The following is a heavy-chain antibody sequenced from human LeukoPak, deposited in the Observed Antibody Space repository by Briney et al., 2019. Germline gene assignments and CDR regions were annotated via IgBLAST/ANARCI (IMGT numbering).Heavy chain of an antibody. CDR3: ANLYGDSGLDY. D-gene: IGHD4-17*01. CDR1: GFTFSSYG. V-gene: IGHV3-30*18. J-gene: IGHJ4*02. Sequence: GGSLRLSCAASGFTFSSYGMHWVRRPPGKGLEWVAVISYDGINKYHADSVKGRFTISRDNSKHTLYLQMNSLRAEDTALYYCANLYGDSGLDYWGQGTLVTVSS. CDR2: ISYDGINK.